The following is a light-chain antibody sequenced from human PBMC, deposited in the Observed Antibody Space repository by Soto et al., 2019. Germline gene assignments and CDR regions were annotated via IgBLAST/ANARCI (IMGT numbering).Light chain of an antibody. CDR1: SPNIGPGYE. V-gene: IGLV1-40*01. CDR3: QSYDSSLSGAK. Sequence: QSVLTQPPSVSGAPGQRVTISCTGSSPNIGPGYEAHGYQQLPGTAPKLLIYGNSNRPSGVPDRFSGSKSGTSASLAITGLQAEDEADYYCQSYDSSLSGAKFGGGTKVTVL. J-gene: IGLJ2*01. CDR2: GNS.